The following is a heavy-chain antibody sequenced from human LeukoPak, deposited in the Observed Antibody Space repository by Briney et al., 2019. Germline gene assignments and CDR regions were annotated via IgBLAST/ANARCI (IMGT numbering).Heavy chain of an antibody. D-gene: IGHD2-2*01. CDR1: GFTFSSYW. CDR2: IKQDGSEK. CDR3: ARDRYCSSTSCRYYYYYVMDV. V-gene: IGHV3-7*01. J-gene: IGHJ6*02. Sequence: GGSLRLSCAASGFTFSSYWMSWVRQAPGKGLEWVANIKQDGSEKYYVDSVKGRFTISRDNAKNSLYLQMNSLRAEDTAVYYCARDRYCSSTSCRYYYYYVMDVWGQGTTVTVSS.